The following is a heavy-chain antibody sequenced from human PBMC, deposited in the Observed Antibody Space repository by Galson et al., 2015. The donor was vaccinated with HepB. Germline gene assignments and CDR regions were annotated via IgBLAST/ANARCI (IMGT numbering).Heavy chain of an antibody. CDR2: ISYDGSNK. Sequence: SLRLSCAASGFTFSSYAMHWVRQAPGKGLEWVAVISYDGSNKYYADSVKGRFTISRDNSKNTLYLQMNSLRAEDTAVYYCARDYVDYGSGSYFLGWYFDLWGRGTLVTVSS. CDR1: GFTFSSYA. J-gene: IGHJ2*01. V-gene: IGHV3-30*04. D-gene: IGHD3-10*01. CDR3: ARDYVDYGSGSYFLGWYFDL.